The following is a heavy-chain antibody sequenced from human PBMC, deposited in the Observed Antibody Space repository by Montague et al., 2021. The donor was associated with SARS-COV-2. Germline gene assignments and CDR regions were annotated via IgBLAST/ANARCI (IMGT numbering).Heavy chain of an antibody. CDR1: GDSVSRNSAA. CDR3: ARIPVGSKYYFDF. Sequence: CAISGDSVSRNSAAWNWIRQTPSRGLEWLGRTYYRSKWYNDYAVSVKSRITINPDTSKNQISLQLNSVTPEDTAVYYCARIPVGSKYYFDFWGQGTLVTVSS. J-gene: IGHJ4*02. CDR2: TYYRSKWYN. V-gene: IGHV6-1*01. D-gene: IGHD2-2*01.